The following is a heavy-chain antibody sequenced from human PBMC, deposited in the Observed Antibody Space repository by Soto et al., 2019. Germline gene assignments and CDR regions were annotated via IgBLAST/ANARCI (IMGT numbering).Heavy chain of an antibody. V-gene: IGHV3-9*01. J-gene: IGHJ4*02. CDR2: ISWNSGSI. Sequence: GGSLRLSCAASGFTFDDYAMHWVRQAPGKGLEWVSGISWNSGSIGYADSVKGRFTISRDNAKNSLYLQMNSLRAEDTALYYCAKNYLRYSSGWYYFDYWGQGTLVTVSS. CDR1: GFTFDDYA. CDR3: AKNYLRYSSGWYYFDY. D-gene: IGHD6-19*01.